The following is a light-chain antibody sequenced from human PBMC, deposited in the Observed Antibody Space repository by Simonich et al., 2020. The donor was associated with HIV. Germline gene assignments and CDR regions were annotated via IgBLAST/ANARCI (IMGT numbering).Light chain of an antibody. CDR2: KAS. CDR1: QSISSW. CDR3: QQYNSYQYT. Sequence: DIQMTQSSSTLSASVGDRVTITCRASQSISSWLAWYQQKPGKAPKILIYKASSLESGFPSRFSGSGSGTEFTLTISSLQPDDFATYYCQQYNSYQYTFGQGTKLEIK. J-gene: IGKJ2*01. V-gene: IGKV1-5*03.